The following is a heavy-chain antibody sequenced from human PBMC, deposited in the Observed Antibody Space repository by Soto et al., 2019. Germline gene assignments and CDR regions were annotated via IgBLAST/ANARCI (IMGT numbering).Heavy chain of an antibody. CDR3: AREVYYGSGSYYNWFDP. CDR2: IYYSGST. Sequence: SQTLSLTCTVSGGSISSYYWSWIRQPPGKGLEWIGYIYYSGSTNYNPSLKSRVTISVDTSKNQFSLKLSSVTAADTAVYYCAREVYYGSGSYYNWFDPWGQGTLVTVSS. J-gene: IGHJ5*02. D-gene: IGHD3-10*01. V-gene: IGHV4-59*01. CDR1: GGSISSYY.